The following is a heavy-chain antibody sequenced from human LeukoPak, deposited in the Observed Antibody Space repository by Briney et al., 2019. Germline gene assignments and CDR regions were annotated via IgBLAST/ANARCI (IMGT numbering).Heavy chain of an antibody. V-gene: IGHV4-59*04. D-gene: IGHD2-2*02. J-gene: IGHJ3*02. CDR2: LYNSGYS. CDR1: GGSISSYY. CDR3: ASGGAVVPASILKGSFDI. Sequence: SETLSLTCTVSGGSISSYYWSWIRQPPGKGLEWIGNLYNSGYSYYNPSLKSRVTMSVDTSKNQFSLNLTSVTAADTAVYFCASGGAVVPASILKGSFDIWGQGTMVSVSS.